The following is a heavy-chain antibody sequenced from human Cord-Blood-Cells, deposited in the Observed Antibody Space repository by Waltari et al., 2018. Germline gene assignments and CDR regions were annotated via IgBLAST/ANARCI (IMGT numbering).Heavy chain of an antibody. CDR2: INHSGST. D-gene: IGHD3-3*01. Sequence: QVQLQQWGAGMLQPSETLSPTCAGYGGSFSSYYWSWIRQPPGLGLEWIGEINHSGSTNYNPSLKSRVTISVDTSKNQFSLKLSSVTAADTAVYYCARGCYDFWSGYYTWYFDLWGRGTLVTVSS. CDR3: ARGCYDFWSGYYTWYFDL. V-gene: IGHV4-34*01. CDR1: GGSFSSYY. J-gene: IGHJ2*01.